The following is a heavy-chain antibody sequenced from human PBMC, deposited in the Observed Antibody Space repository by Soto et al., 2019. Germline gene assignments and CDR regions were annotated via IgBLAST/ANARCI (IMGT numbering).Heavy chain of an antibody. CDR2: IIPIFGTA. CDR3: AREGGVTPPDYYHGMDV. D-gene: IGHD2-21*02. CDR1: GGTFSSYA. V-gene: IGHV1-69*12. J-gene: IGHJ6*02. Sequence: QVQLVQSGAEVKKPGSSVKVSCKASGGTFSSYAISWVRQAPGQGLEWMGGIIPIFGTANYAQKFQGRVTITAXXSXSXXYMELSSLRSEDTAVYYCAREGGVTPPDYYHGMDVWGQGTTVTVSS.